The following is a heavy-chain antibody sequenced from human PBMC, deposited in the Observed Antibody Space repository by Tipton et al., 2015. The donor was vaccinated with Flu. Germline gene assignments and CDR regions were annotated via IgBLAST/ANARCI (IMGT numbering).Heavy chain of an antibody. CDR1: GGSFSGYY. V-gene: IGHV4-34*01. CDR2: INHSGST. CDR3: ARVGSAAAGTN. J-gene: IGHJ4*02. D-gene: IGHD6-13*01. Sequence: LRLSCAVYGGSFSGYYWSWIRQPPGKGLEWIGEINHSGSTNYNPSLKSRVTISVDTSKNQFSLKLSSVTAADTALYYCARVGSAAAGTNWGQGTLVTVSS.